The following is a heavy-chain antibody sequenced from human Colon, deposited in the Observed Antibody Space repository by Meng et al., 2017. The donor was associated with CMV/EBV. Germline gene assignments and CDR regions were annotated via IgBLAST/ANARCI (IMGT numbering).Heavy chain of an antibody. Sequence: GESLKISCATSGFTFSSFGMNWVRQAPGKGLEWVSFISYGGTYVSYSDSVQGRFTISRDNAGDSLFLQLDSLQADDTAIYYCVKSAEVGTQFFDQWGQGTLVTVSS. CDR3: VKSAEVGTQFFDQ. D-gene: IGHD5-24*01. CDR1: GFTFSSFG. V-gene: IGHV3-21*06. J-gene: IGHJ4*02. CDR2: ISYGGTYV.